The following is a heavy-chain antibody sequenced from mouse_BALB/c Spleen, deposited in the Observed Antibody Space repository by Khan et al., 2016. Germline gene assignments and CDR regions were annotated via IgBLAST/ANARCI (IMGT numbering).Heavy chain of an antibody. Sequence: EVKLEESGPGLVKPSQSLSLTCTVTGYSITSDYAWNWIRQFPENKLEWMGYISFSGSTSYNPSLKSRISISRDTSKNQFFLQLNSVTTEDTATYYCARGGSSYEGAMDFWGQGTSVTFSS. V-gene: IGHV3-2*02. CDR2: ISFSGST. D-gene: IGHD1-1*01. J-gene: IGHJ4*01. CDR1: GYSITSDYA. CDR3: ARGGSSYEGAMDF.